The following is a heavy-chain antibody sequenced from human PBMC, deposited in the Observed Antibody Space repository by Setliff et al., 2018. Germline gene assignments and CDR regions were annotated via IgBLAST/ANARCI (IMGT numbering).Heavy chain of an antibody. V-gene: IGHV3-7*03. CDR1: GFTFSNYW. J-gene: IGHJ4*02. CDR2: INQRGSER. Sequence: GGSLRLSCAASGFTFSNYWMNWVRQAPGKGPEWVANINQRGSERNYVDSVKGRFTISRDNAKNSLYLQMTSLRAEDTAVYYCARGREIAVVWGQGTLVTVS. CDR3: ARGREIAVV. D-gene: IGHD3-22*01.